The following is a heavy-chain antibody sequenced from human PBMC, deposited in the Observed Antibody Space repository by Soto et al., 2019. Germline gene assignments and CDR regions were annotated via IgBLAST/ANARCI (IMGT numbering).Heavy chain of an antibody. CDR3: ARDRYYGSGAYYNFYYGMDV. D-gene: IGHD3-10*01. J-gene: IGHJ6*02. Sequence: KSSETLSLTCTVSAGSISSGDYYWSWIRQPPGKGLEWIGNIYYSGSTDYNPSLRSRVTISLDTSKNHFSLRLRSVTAADTAVYYCARDRYYGSGAYYNFYYGMDVWGQGTTVTVSS. CDR1: AGSISSGDYY. V-gene: IGHV4-30-4*01. CDR2: IYYSGST.